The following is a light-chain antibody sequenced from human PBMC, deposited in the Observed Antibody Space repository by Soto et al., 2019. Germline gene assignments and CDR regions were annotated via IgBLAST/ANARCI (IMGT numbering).Light chain of an antibody. V-gene: IGLV1-40*01. CDR1: RSNIGAGYD. Sequence: QSVLTPPPSVSGAPGQRVTISCTGRRSNIGAGYDVHWYQQLPGTAPKLLIYGNTNRPSGVPDRFSGSKSGTSASLAITGLQVEDEADYFCQSYDSSLSGSGVFGGGTKLTVL. CDR2: GNT. CDR3: QSYDSSLSGSGV. J-gene: IGLJ2*01.